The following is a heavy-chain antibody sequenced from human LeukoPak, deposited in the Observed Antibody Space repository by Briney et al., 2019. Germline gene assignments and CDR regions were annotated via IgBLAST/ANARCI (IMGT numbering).Heavy chain of an antibody. CDR2: ISSSSSYI. Sequence: GGSLRLSCAASGFTFSIYSMNWVRQAPGKGLEWVSSISSSSSYIYYADSVKGRFTISRDNAKNSLYLQMNSLRAEDTAVYYCARDRESSSSFDYWGQGTLVTVSS. D-gene: IGHD6-13*01. CDR3: ARDRESSSSFDY. V-gene: IGHV3-21*01. J-gene: IGHJ4*02. CDR1: GFTFSIYS.